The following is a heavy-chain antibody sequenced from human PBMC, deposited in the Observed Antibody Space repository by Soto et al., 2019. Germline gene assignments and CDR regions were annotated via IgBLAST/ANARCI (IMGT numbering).Heavy chain of an antibody. V-gene: IGHV3-11*01. J-gene: IGHJ3*02. CDR2: ISSSGSTI. D-gene: IGHD3-3*01. CDR3: ARVEARDRITIFGVDRGVAFDI. CDR1: GFTFSDYY. Sequence: GGSLRLSCAASGFTFSDYYMSWIRQAPGKGLEWVSYISSSGSTIYYADSVKGRFTISRDNAKNSLYLQMNSLRAEDTAVYYCARVEARDRITIFGVDRGVAFDIWGQGTMVTVSS.